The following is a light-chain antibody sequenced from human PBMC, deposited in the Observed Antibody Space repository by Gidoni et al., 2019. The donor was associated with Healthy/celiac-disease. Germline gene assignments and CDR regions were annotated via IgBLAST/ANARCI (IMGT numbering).Light chain of an antibody. CDR3: QQYNSYPYT. J-gene: IGKJ2*01. Sequence: DIQMTQSPSALSASVGDRVTITCRASQSISSWLAWYQQKPGKAPKLLIYKASSLESGVPSRFSGSGSGTEFTLTISSLQPDDFATYYCQQYNSYPYTFGQGTKLEIK. CDR2: KAS. V-gene: IGKV1-5*03. CDR1: QSISSW.